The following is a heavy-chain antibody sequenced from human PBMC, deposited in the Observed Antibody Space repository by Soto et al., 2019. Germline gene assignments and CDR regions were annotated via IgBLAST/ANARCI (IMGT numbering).Heavy chain of an antibody. CDR3: ARDRSGYGSGSYRYFDY. Sequence: QVQLQESGPGLVKPSGTLSLTCAVSSGSISSSNWWSWVRQPPGKGLEWIGEIYHSGSTNYNPSLKSRVTISVDKSKNQFSLKRSSVTAADTAVYYCARDRSGYGSGSYRYFDYWGQGTLVTVSS. V-gene: IGHV4-4*02. D-gene: IGHD3-10*01. CDR2: IYHSGST. J-gene: IGHJ4*02. CDR1: SGSISSSNW.